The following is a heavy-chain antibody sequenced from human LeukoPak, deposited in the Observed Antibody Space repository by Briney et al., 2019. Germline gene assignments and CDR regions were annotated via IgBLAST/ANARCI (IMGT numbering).Heavy chain of an antibody. Sequence: GSLRLSCAASGFTFSSYAMSWVRQAPGKGLEWVSAISGSGGSTYYADSVKGRFTISRDNSKNTLYLQMNSLRAEDTAVYYCAKVGLQGIQLWLSTPLYYFDYWGQGTLVTVSS. V-gene: IGHV3-23*01. CDR3: AKVGLQGIQLWLSTPLYYFDY. CDR2: ISGSGGST. D-gene: IGHD5-18*01. CDR1: GFTFSSYA. J-gene: IGHJ4*02.